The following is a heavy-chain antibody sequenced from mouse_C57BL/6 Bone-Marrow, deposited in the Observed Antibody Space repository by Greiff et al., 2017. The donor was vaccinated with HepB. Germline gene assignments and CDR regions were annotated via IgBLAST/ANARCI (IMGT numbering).Heavy chain of an antibody. V-gene: IGHV5-4*01. CDR2: ISDGGSYT. D-gene: IGHD3-1*01. Sequence: DVQLVESGGGLVKPGGSLKLSCAASGFTFSSYAMSWVRQTPEKRLEWVATISDGGSYTYYPDNVKGRFTISRDNAKNNLYLQMSHLKSEDTAMYYCARDLGSAWFAYWGQGTLVTVSA. CDR1: GFTFSSYA. J-gene: IGHJ3*01. CDR3: ARDLGSAWFAY.